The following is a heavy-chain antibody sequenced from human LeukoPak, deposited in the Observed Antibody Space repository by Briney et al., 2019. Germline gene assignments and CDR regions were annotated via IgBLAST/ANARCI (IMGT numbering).Heavy chain of an antibody. CDR1: GGSFSGYY. CDR2: INHSGST. Sequence: PSETLSLTCAVYGGSFSGYYWSWIRQPPGKGLEWIGEINHSGSTNYNPSLKSRVTISVDTSKNQFSLKLSSVTAADTAVYYCARSGYCSGGSCYPEDYFDYWGQGTLVTVSS. J-gene: IGHJ4*02. V-gene: IGHV4-34*01. CDR3: ARSGYCSGGSCYPEDYFDY. D-gene: IGHD2-15*01.